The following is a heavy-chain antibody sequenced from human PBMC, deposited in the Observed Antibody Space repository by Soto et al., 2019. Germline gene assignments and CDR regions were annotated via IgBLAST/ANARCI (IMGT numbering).Heavy chain of an antibody. J-gene: IGHJ4*02. CDR3: SRGTAAFDD. CDR2: SRNKVIGYTT. V-gene: IGHV3-72*01. Sequence: EVQLVQSGGGLVQPGGSLRLSCAASGLTLSDHYMDWVRQTPGKGLEWMGRSRNKVIGYTTEYAASGKGRFTISRDDSKNPLYLQLNSLRTDDTAVYYCSRGTAAFDDWGQGTLVTVPS. CDR1: GLTLSDHY.